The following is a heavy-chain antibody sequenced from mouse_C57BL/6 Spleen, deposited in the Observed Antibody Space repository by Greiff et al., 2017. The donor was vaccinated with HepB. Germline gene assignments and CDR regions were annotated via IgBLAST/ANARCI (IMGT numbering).Heavy chain of an antibody. Sequence: EVKLVESGGGLVQPGGSLSLSCAASGFTFTDYYMSWVRQPPGKALEWLGFIRNKANGYTTAYSASVKGRFTISRDNSQSILYLQMNALRAEDSATYYCARSAPLTGTGFDYWGQGTTLTVSS. J-gene: IGHJ2*01. CDR1: GFTFTDYY. V-gene: IGHV7-3*01. CDR2: IRNKANGYTT. D-gene: IGHD4-1*01. CDR3: ARSAPLTGTGFDY.